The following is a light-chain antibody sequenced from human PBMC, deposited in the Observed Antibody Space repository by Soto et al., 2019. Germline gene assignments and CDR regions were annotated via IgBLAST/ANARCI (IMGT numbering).Light chain of an antibody. CDR1: QSISSW. CDR2: DAS. J-gene: IGKJ2*01. Sequence: DIQMTQSPSTLSASVVDRGTITCRASQSISSWLAWYQQKPGKAPKLLIYDASSLESGVPSRCSGSGSGTEFTLTISSLQHDDFATYYCQQNNSYSPYTFGQGTKLEI. CDR3: QQNNSYSPYT. V-gene: IGKV1-5*01.